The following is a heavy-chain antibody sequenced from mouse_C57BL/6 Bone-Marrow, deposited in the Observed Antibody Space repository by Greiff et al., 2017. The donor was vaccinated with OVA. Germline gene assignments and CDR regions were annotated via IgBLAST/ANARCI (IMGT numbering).Heavy chain of an antibody. CDR2: ISYDGSN. CDR3: ARGSYYGSPDY. V-gene: IGHV3-6*01. D-gene: IGHD1-1*01. CDR1: GYSITSGYY. Sequence: EVQLVESGPGLVKPSQSLSLTCSVTGYSITSGYYWNWIRQFPGNKLEWMGYISYDGSNNYNPSLKNRISITRDTSKNQFFLKLNSVTTEDTATYYCARGSYYGSPDYWGQGTTLTVSS. J-gene: IGHJ2*01.